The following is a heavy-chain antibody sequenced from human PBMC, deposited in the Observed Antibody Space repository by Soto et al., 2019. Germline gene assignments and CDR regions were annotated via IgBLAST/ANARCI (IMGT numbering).Heavy chain of an antibody. J-gene: IGHJ6*02. V-gene: IGHV5-51*01. CDR1: GYSFTSYW. D-gene: IGHD6-19*01. CDR3: ARQKWLVDYYYYGMDV. Sequence: GGSLKISCKGSGYSFTSYWIGWVRQMPGKGLEWMGIIYPGDSDTRYSPSFQGQVTISADKSISTAYLQWSSLKASDTAMYYCARQKWLVDYYYYGMDVWGQGTTVTVS. CDR2: IYPGDSDT.